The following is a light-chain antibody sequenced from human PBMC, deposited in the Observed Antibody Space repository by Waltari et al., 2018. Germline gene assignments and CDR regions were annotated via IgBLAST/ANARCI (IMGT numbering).Light chain of an antibody. CDR2: QDT. CDR1: KLGDKY. CDR3: QAWDSYSVI. J-gene: IGLJ2*01. Sequence: SYELTQPPSVSVSPGQTATITCSGEKLGDKYTCWYRQHPGQSPVLVLYQDTKRPSGIPERFSGSNSGNTATLTITGTQTMDEADYYCQAWDSYSVIFGAGTRLTVL. V-gene: IGLV3-1*01.